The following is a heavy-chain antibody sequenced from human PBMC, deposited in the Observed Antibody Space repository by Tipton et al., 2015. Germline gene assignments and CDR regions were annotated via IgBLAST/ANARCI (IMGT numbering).Heavy chain of an antibody. CDR1: GGSVSSGFYY. CDR3: ASETYGGRDAFDI. Sequence: TLSLTCTVSGGSVSSGFYYWNWIRQPPGKGLEWIGYIYYSGNTNYNPSLNSRVTISVDTSKNQFSLKLTSVSDADAAVYYCASETYGGRDAFDIWGQGTMVTVSS. J-gene: IGHJ3*02. V-gene: IGHV4-61*01. D-gene: IGHD4-23*01. CDR2: IYYSGNT.